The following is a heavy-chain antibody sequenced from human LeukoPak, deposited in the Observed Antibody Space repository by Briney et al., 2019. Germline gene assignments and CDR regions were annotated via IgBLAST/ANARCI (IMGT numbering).Heavy chain of an antibody. CDR3: AKGGKGVPLGLRFDS. CDR2: IYYSGST. V-gene: IGHV4-59*01. D-gene: IGHD3-10*01. J-gene: IGHJ4*02. CDR1: GGHISTYY. Sequence: SETLSLTCTVSGGHISTYYWSWIRQPPGKRLEWIGYIYYSGSTNYNSSLKSRVTISVDTSKNQFSLNLTSLAAADTAVYYCAKGGKGVPLGLRFDSLGQGTLVSVSS.